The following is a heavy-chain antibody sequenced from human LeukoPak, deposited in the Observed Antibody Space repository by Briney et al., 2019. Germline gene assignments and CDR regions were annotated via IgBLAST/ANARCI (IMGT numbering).Heavy chain of an antibody. CDR1: GGSFSGYY. Sequence: SETLSLTCAVYGGSFSGYYWSWIRQPPGMGLEWLGSIYYDGSTYYNPSLKRRVIMSVEKSKNEFSLKVTSVSGADTAVYYCARRVRDGPFDYWGQGSLVTVSS. CDR3: ARRVRDGPFDY. V-gene: IGHV4-34*01. D-gene: IGHD5-24*01. J-gene: IGHJ4*02. CDR2: IYYDGST.